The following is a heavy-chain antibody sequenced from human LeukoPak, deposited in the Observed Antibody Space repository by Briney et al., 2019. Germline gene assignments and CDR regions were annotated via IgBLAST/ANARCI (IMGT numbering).Heavy chain of an antibody. Sequence: GGSLRLSCAASGFTFSSYSMNWVRQAPGKGLEWVSYISSSSSTIYYADSVKGRFTISRDNAKNSLYLQMNSLRAEDTAVYYCARGFGVAAVATTDYWGQGTLVTVSS. D-gene: IGHD6-13*01. CDR3: ARGFGVAAVATTDY. CDR2: ISSSSSTI. J-gene: IGHJ4*02. CDR1: GFTFSSYS. V-gene: IGHV3-48*04.